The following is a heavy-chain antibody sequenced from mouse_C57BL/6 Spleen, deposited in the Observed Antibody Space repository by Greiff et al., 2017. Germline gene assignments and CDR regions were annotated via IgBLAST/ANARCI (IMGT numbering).Heavy chain of an antibody. Sequence: VQLQQSGAELVRPGASVKLSCKASGYTFTDYYINWVKQRPGQGLEWIARIYPGSGNTYYNEKFKGKATLTAEKSSSTAYMQLSSLTSEDSAVYFCVSGVGNYDYDEDYFDYWGQGTTLTVSS. V-gene: IGHV1-76*01. CDR1: GYTFTDYY. CDR3: VSGVGNYDYDEDYFDY. D-gene: IGHD2-4*01. CDR2: IYPGSGNT. J-gene: IGHJ2*01.